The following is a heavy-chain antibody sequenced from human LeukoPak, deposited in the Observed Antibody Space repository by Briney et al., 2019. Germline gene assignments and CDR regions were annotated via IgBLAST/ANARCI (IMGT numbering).Heavy chain of an antibody. CDR3: ARKELRYFDWLSFDY. J-gene: IGHJ4*02. V-gene: IGHV3-21*01. CDR1: GFTFSSYS. Sequence: GGSLRLSCAASGFTFSSYSMNWVRQAPGKGLEWVSSISSSSSYIYYADSVKGRFTISRDNAKNSLYLQMNSLRAEDTAVYYCARKELRYFDWLSFDYGGQGPLVTVS. D-gene: IGHD3-9*01. CDR2: ISSSSSYI.